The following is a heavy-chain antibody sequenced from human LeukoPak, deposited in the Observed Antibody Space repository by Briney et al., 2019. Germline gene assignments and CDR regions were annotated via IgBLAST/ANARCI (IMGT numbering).Heavy chain of an antibody. Sequence: SETLSLTCTVSGGSISSYYWSWIRQPPGKGLEWIGYIYYSGSTNYNPSLKSRVTISVDTSKNQFSLKLSSVTAADTAVYYCARTYYYASGALDIWGQGTMVTVSS. CDR2: IYYSGST. D-gene: IGHD3-10*01. V-gene: IGHV4-59*01. J-gene: IGHJ3*02. CDR1: GGSISSYY. CDR3: ARTYYYASGALDI.